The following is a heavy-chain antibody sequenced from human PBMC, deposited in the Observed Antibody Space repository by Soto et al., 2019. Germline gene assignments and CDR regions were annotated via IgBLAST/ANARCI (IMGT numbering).Heavy chain of an antibody. V-gene: IGHV1-58*01. CDR1: GFTFTSSA. CDR2: IVVGNGNT. J-gene: IGHJ3*02. Sequence: SVTVSCKASGFTFTSSAVQWVRQARGQRLEWIGWIVVGNGNTNYAQKFQERVTITRDMSTSTAYMELSSLRSEDTAVYYCAAARYYYDSSGPSNDAFDIWGQGTMVTVSS. CDR3: AAARYYYDSSGPSNDAFDI. D-gene: IGHD3-22*01.